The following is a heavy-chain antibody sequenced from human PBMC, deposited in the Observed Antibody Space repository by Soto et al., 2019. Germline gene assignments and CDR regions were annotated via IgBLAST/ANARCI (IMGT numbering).Heavy chain of an antibody. J-gene: IGHJ6*02. D-gene: IGHD6-13*01. CDR2: ISGSGGST. CDR1: GFTFSSYA. CDR3: AKAAAGPYYYYGMDV. V-gene: IGHV3-23*01. Sequence: GGSLRLSCAASGFTFSSYAMSWFRQAPGKGLEWVSAISGSGGSTYYADSVKGRFTISRDNSKNTLYLQMNSLRAEDTAVYYCAKAAAGPYYYYGMDVWGQGTTVTVSS.